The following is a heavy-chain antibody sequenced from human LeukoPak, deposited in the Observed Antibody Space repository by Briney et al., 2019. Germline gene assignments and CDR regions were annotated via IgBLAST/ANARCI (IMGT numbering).Heavy chain of an antibody. CDR3: AKDRAGYCSSTSCPEEVDY. V-gene: IGHV3-53*05. Sequence: GGSLRLSCAASGFTVSSNYMSWVRQAPGKGLEWVSIIYSGGSTYYADSVKGRFTISRDISKNTLYLQMNSLRAEDTAVYYCAKDRAGYCSSTSCPEEVDYWGQGTLVTVSS. CDR2: IYSGGST. D-gene: IGHD2-2*01. J-gene: IGHJ4*02. CDR1: GFTVSSNY.